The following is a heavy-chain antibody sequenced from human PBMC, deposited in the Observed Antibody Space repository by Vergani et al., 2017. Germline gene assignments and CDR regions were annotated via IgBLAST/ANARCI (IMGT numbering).Heavy chain of an antibody. Sequence: QVRLMQSAAEVKKPGASVRVSCKASGYTFTGYFIHWVRQAPGQGLEWMGWINPHRGVTNYGQKFHGRVTMTSDTSTNTVYMELSRLKSDDTALYYCAKDRANSGAYPIDFWGPGTLVTVSS. J-gene: IGHJ4*02. CDR3: AKDRANSGAYPIDF. CDR1: GYTFTGYF. D-gene: IGHD1-26*01. V-gene: IGHV1-2*02. CDR2: INPHRGVT.